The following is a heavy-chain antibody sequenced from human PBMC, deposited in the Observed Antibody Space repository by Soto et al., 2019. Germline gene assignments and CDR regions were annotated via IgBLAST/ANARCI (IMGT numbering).Heavy chain of an antibody. CDR3: ARDFYPVAYFFDY. J-gene: IGHJ4*02. V-gene: IGHV1-18*04. D-gene: IGHD2-21*01. Sequence: GASVKVSCKASGYTFTNHGISWVRQAPGQGLEWVGRVSGYNDKTKSAQKFKGRVTMTTDTSTSTAYMELRSLRSDDTAVYYCARDFYPVAYFFDYWRQGTLVTVSS. CDR2: VSGYNDKT. CDR1: GYTFTNHG.